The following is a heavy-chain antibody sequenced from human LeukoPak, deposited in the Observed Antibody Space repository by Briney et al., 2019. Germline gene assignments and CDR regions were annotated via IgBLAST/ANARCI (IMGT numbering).Heavy chain of an antibody. D-gene: IGHD6-6*01. CDR1: GGSISSYY. CDR2: IYYSGST. CDR3: ARYPGSSSIAAGYMDV. V-gene: IGHV4-59*12. J-gene: IGHJ6*03. Sequence: SETLSLTCTVSGGSISSYYWSWIRQPPGEGLGWIGYIYYSGSTNNNPSLKSRVTISVDTSKNQFSLKLSSVTAADTAVYYCARYPGSSSIAAGYMDVWGKGTTVTVSS.